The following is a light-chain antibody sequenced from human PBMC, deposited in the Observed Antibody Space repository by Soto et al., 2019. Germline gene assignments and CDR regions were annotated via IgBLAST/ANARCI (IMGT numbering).Light chain of an antibody. CDR3: SSYTTSRTWV. Sequence: QSALTQPASVSGSPGQSITISCTGTSSDVGNYNYVSRYQHHPGKAPKLMIYEVSYRPSGVSVRFSGSKSGNTASLTISGLQAEDEANYYCSSYTTSRTWVFGGGTKVTVL. CDR2: EVS. V-gene: IGLV2-14*01. CDR1: SSDVGNYNY. J-gene: IGLJ3*02.